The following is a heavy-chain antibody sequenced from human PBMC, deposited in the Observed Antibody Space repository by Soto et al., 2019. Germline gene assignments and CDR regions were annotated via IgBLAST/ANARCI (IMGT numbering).Heavy chain of an antibody. J-gene: IGHJ4*02. D-gene: IGHD2-2*01. CDR2: ISYDGSNK. Sequence: WWSLRLSCSASVFTFSSYGMHWVRQAPGKGLEWVAVISYDGSNKYYADSVKGRFTISRDNSKNTLYLQMNSLRAEDTAVYYCAKDYCSSTSCYWGYYWGQGTLVTVSS. CDR3: AKDYCSSTSCYWGYY. V-gene: IGHV3-30*18. CDR1: VFTFSSYG.